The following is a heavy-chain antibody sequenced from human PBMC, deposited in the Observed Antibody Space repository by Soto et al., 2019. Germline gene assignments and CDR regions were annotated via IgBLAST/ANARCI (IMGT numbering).Heavy chain of an antibody. CDR1: GFTFSSYG. CDR3: AKGMVATILPFDY. CDR2: ISYDGSNK. D-gene: IGHD5-12*01. Sequence: QVQLVESGGGVVQPGRSLRLSCAASGFTFSSYGMHWVRQAPGKGLEWVAVISYDGSNKYYADSVKGRFTISRDNSKNTLYLQMNSLRAEDTALYYCAKGMVATILPFDYWGQGTLVTVSS. V-gene: IGHV3-30*18. J-gene: IGHJ4*02.